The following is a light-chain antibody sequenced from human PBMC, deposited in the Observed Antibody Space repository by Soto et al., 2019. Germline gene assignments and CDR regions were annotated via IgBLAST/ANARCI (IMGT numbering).Light chain of an antibody. V-gene: IGKV3-20*01. CDR2: GAT. CDR3: QQYGSSPKT. Sequence: EIVLTQSPGTLSLSPGERATLSCRASQSVSSSYLAWYQQKPGQAPRLLIYGATNRATGIPDRFSGSGSGTDFTLTISRLDPEDFAVYYCQQYGSSPKTFGQGTKVDIK. CDR1: QSVSSSY. J-gene: IGKJ1*01.